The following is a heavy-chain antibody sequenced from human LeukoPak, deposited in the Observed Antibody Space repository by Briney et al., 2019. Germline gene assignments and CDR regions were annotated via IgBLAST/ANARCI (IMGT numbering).Heavy chain of an antibody. CDR3: ARDPPGVHGGNYYVDY. D-gene: IGHD4-23*01. Sequence: PGGSLRLSCAASGFTFSSYSMNWIRQAPEKGLEWVSYISSSSTIYYADSVKGRFTISRDNAKNSLYLQMNSLRDEDTAVYYCARDPPGVHGGNYYVDYWGQGTLVTVSS. V-gene: IGHV3-48*02. CDR2: ISSSSTI. CDR1: GFTFSSYS. J-gene: IGHJ4*02.